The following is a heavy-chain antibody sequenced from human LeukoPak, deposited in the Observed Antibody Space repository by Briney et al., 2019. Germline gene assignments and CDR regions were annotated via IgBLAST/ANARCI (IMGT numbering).Heavy chain of an antibody. CDR1: GGSVSSSSYY. CDR3: ARDRYGYSSSRPLVTGGFDY. Sequence: PSETLSLTCTVSGGSVSSSSYYWGWVRQPPGKGLEWIGSIYYSGDTYYNPSLKSRVTISIDTSKNLFSLKLSSVTAADTAVYYCARDRYGYSSSRPLVTGGFDYWGQGTLVTVSS. D-gene: IGHD6-13*01. J-gene: IGHJ4*02. V-gene: IGHV4-39*07. CDR2: IYYSGDT.